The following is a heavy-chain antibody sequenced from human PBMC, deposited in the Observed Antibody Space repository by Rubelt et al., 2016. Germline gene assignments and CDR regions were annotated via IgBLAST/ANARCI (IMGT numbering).Heavy chain of an antibody. J-gene: IGHJ3*02. CDR2: ITQAGSEK. CDR3: ARAKLRYFDWFTDAFDI. D-gene: IGHD3-9*01. CDR1: GFTFSSYW. V-gene: IGHV3-7*01. Sequence: EVQLVESGGGLVQPGGSLRLSCAASGFTFSSYWMSWVRQAPGKGLDWVANITQAGSEKYYVDSVKGRFTSSRDNAKNSLYLQMNSLRAEDTAVYYCARAKLRYFDWFTDAFDIWGQGTMVTVSS.